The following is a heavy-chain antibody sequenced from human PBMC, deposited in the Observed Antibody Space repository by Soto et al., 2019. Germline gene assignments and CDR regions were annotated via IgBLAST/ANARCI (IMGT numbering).Heavy chain of an antibody. V-gene: IGHV2-5*02. J-gene: IGHJ5*02. D-gene: IGHD2-2*01. CDR1: GFSLSTSGVG. Sequence: QITLKESGPTLVKPTQTLTLTCTFSGFSLSTSGVGVGWIRQPPGKALEWLALIYWDDDKRYSPSLKSRLTITKDTSKNQVVLTMTNMDPVDTATYYSAHRETVVPAAIWFDPWGQGTLVTVSS. CDR2: IYWDDDK. CDR3: AHRETVVPAAIWFDP.